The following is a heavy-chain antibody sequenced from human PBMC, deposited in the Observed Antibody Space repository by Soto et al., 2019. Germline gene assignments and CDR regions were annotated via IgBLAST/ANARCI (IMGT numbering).Heavy chain of an antibody. Sequence: PGGSLRLSCASSGFTFSSYGMHLVRQAPGKGLEWVAVISYDGSNKYYADSVKGRFTISRDNSKNTLYLQMNSLRAEDTAVYYCANFNWYFDLWGRGTLVTVSS. CDR2: ISYDGSNK. V-gene: IGHV3-30*18. CDR1: GFTFSSYG. CDR3: ANFNWYFDL. J-gene: IGHJ2*01.